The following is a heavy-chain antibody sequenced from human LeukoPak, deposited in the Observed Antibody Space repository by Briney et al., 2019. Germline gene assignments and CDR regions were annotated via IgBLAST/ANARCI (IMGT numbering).Heavy chain of an antibody. CDR2: IRHDGSND. CDR1: GFLFSDYG. CDR3: ARDLGQYYDTSDNWFDP. D-gene: IGHD3-22*01. V-gene: IGHV3-30*02. J-gene: IGHJ5*02. Sequence: QPGGSLRLSCAASGFLFSDYGFHWVRQAPGKGLEWVTLIRHDGSNDYYADSVKGRFTTSRDNSKSTVYLQMNSLRVEDTAVYYCARDLGQYYDTSDNWFDPWGQGTLVTVSS.